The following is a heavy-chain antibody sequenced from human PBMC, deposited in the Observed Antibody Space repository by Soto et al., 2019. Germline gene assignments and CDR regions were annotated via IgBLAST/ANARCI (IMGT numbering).Heavy chain of an antibody. CDR2: IYGGGRT. J-gene: IGHJ4*02. CDR1: GFTVSNNY. Sequence: EVHLVQSGGGLVQPGESLRLSCAASGFTVSNNYMSWLRQAPGKGLEWVSVIYGGGRTYYADSVKGRFTISRDNSKNTLYLQMNSLRAEDTAVYYCARDRLSGYGYEYWGQGTLVTVSS. D-gene: IGHD5-12*01. CDR3: ARDRLSGYGYEY. V-gene: IGHV3-66*01.